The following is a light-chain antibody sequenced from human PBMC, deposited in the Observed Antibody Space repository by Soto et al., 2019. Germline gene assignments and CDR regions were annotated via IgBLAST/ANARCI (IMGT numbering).Light chain of an antibody. J-gene: IGKJ5*01. Sequence: DIVLTQSPATLSLSPGERATLSCRASQSVSSYLAWYQQKPGQAPRRLIYDASNRATGIPARFSGSGSWTDYTLIISSLEPEDFAIYYCQQRSNWPLITFGQGTRLEIK. CDR1: QSVSSY. CDR3: QQRSNWPLIT. V-gene: IGKV3-11*01. CDR2: DAS.